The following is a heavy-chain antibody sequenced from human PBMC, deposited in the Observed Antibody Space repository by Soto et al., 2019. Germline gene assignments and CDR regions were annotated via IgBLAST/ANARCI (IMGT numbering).Heavy chain of an antibody. CDR1: GGSFSGYY. D-gene: IGHD6-19*01. J-gene: IGHJ4*02. CDR2: INHRGRT. V-gene: IGHV4-34*01. CDR3: ARYGLSGWLFDY. Sequence: SETLSLTCAVYGGSFSGYYWNWIRQPPGKGLEWLGEINHRGRTNYNPSLKSRVTISVDTSKNQFSLKLNSVTAADTAVYYCARYGLSGWLFDYWGQGIQVTVSS.